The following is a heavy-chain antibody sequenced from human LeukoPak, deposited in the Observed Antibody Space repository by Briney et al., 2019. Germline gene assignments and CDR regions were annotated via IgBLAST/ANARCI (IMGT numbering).Heavy chain of an antibody. V-gene: IGHV4-30-4*01. D-gene: IGHD3-10*01. CDR1: GGSISSGDYY. Sequence: PLETLSLTCTVSGGSISSGDYYWRWIRQPPRKGLEWIGYIYYSGSTYYNPSLKSRVTISVDTSKNQFSLKLSSVTAADTAVYYCARKGLLWFGGGAFDIWGQGTMVTVSS. J-gene: IGHJ3*02. CDR3: ARKGLLWFGGGAFDI. CDR2: IYYSGST.